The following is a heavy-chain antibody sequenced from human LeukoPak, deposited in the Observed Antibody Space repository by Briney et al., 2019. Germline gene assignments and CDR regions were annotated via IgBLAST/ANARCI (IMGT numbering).Heavy chain of an antibody. CDR3: AELGITMIGGV. V-gene: IGHV3-64*01. CDR1: GFTFSSYA. D-gene: IGHD3-10*02. Sequence: GGSLGLSCAASGFTFSSYAMHWVRQAPGKGLEYVSAISSNGGSTYYANSVKGRFTISRDNSKNTLYLQMGSLRAEDTAVYYCAELGITMIGGVWGKGTTVTISS. CDR2: ISSNGGST. J-gene: IGHJ6*04.